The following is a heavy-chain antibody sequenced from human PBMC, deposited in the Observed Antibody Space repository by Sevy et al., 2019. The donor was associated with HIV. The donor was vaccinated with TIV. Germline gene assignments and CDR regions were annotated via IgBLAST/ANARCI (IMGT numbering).Heavy chain of an antibody. Sequence: GGSLRLSCAASEFTLSDYYMTWIRQAPGKGLEWLSYISSSGSTISYADSVKGRFTISRDNAKNSLYLQMNSLRAEDTAVYYCGRARGYSGYDWGNWFDPWGQGTLVTVSS. CDR1: EFTLSDYY. CDR2: ISSSGSTI. V-gene: IGHV3-11*04. CDR3: GRARGYSGYDWGNWFDP. J-gene: IGHJ5*02. D-gene: IGHD5-12*01.